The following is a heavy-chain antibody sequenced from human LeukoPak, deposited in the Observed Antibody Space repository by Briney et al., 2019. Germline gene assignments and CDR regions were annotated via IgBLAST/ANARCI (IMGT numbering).Heavy chain of an antibody. J-gene: IGHJ3*02. V-gene: IGHV3-30*03. D-gene: IGHD6-6*01. CDR1: GFTFSSYG. CDR2: ISHDGTNQ. CDR3: ASLGSNSAAPFDI. Sequence: GGSLRLSCAASGFTFSSYGMHWVRQAPGKGLEWVAVISHDGTNQYYADSVKGRFTISRDNSKNTLYVQMNSLRAEDTAVYYCASLGSNSAAPFDIWGQGTMVIVSS.